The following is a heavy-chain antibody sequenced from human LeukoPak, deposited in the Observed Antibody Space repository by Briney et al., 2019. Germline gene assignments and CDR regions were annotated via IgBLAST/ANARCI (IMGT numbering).Heavy chain of an antibody. V-gene: IGHV1-2*02. CDR3: ARGGYSYGYWGSY. CDR2: INPNSGGT. CDR1: GYTFTGYY. Sequence: GASVKVSCKSSGYTFTGYYMHWVRQAPGQGLEWMGWINPNSGGTNYAQRFQGRVPMTRDTSISTAYMELSRLRSDDTAVYYCARGGYSYGYWGSYWGQGTLVTVSS. J-gene: IGHJ4*02. D-gene: IGHD5-18*01.